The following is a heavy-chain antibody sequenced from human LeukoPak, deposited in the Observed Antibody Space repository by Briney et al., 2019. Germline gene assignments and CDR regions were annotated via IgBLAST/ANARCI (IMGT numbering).Heavy chain of an antibody. D-gene: IGHD1-26*01. CDR1: GFTFSNSA. J-gene: IGHJ4*02. Sequence: ASVKVSCKASGFTFSNSAVQWVRQARGQRLEWIGWIVVGSGNTNYAQKFQERVTITRDMSTSAAYMELSSLRSEDTAVYYCTSDPTFYSGRYCFDYWGQGTLVTVSS. CDR2: IVVGSGNT. V-gene: IGHV1-58*01. CDR3: TSDPTFYSGRYCFDY.